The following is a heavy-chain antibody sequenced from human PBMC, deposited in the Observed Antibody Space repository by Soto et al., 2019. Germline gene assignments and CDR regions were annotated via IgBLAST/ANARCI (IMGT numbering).Heavy chain of an antibody. V-gene: IGHV4-4*02. CDR2: IYHSGST. CDR3: ARVLAAAGTRPIDY. J-gene: IGHJ4*02. CDR1: GGSMSSEGYY. Sequence: SSETLSLTCTVSGGSMSSEGYYWSWVRQPPGKGLEWIGEIYHSGSTNYNPSLKSRVTISVDKSKNQFSLKLSSVTAADTAVYYCARVLAAAGTRPIDYWGQGTLVTVSS. D-gene: IGHD6-13*01.